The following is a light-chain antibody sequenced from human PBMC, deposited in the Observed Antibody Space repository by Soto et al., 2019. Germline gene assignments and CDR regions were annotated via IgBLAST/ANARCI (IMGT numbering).Light chain of an antibody. CDR3: QQYGSSPPRLT. CDR1: QSVSSSY. V-gene: IGKV3-20*01. J-gene: IGKJ4*01. Sequence: EIVLTQSPGTLSLSPGERATLSCRASQSVSSSYLAWYQQKPGQAPRLLIYGASSRATGIPDRFSGSGSGTDFTLTISRLAPEDFAVYYWQQYGSSPPRLTFGGGTKVEIK. CDR2: GAS.